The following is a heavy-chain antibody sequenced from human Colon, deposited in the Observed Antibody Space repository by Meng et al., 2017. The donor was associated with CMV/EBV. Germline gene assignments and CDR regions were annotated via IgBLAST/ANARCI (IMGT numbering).Heavy chain of an antibody. J-gene: IGHJ4*02. V-gene: IGHV2-5*01. CDR1: GFPHSTGGVG. CDR3: AHSVCGGDCYTNY. D-gene: IGHD2-21*01. Sequence: SGPTLAKLTQILTLTCTFSGFPHSTGGVGVGWIRQPPGKALEWLALIDWNDDKRYSPSLKSRLTITKATSKNQVGLTMTNMDPVDTATYYCAHSVCGGDCYTNYWGQGTLVTVSS. CDR2: IDWNDDK.